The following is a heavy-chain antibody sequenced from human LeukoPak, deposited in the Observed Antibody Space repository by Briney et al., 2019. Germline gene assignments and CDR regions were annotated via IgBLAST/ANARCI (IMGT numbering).Heavy chain of an antibody. D-gene: IGHD1-26*01. CDR3: ARDFGGIVGATGVY. Sequence: ASVKVSGKASGYTFTGYYMHWVRQAPGQGLEWMGWINPNSGGTNYAQKFQGWVTMTRDTSISTAYMELSRLRSDDTAVYYCARDFGGIVGATGVYWGQGTLVTVSS. CDR2: INPNSGGT. CDR1: GYTFTGYY. J-gene: IGHJ4*02. V-gene: IGHV1-2*04.